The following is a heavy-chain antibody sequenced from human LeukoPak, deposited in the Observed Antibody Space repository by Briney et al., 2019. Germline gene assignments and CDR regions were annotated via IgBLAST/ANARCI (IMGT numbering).Heavy chain of an antibody. J-gene: IGHJ4*02. V-gene: IGHV3-30*18. CDR2: ISYDGSNK. CDR3: ANTPDY. Sequence: QTGGSLRLSCAASGFTFSSYGMHWVRQAPGKGLEWVAVISYDGSNKYYADSVKGRFTISRDNSKNTLYLQMNSLRAEDTAVYYCANTPDYWGQGTLVTVSS. D-gene: IGHD2-15*01. CDR1: GFTFSSYG.